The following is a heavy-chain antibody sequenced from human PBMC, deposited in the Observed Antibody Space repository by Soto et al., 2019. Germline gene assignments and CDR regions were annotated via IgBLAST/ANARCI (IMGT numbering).Heavy chain of an antibody. CDR3: ARYRGVAPPVDGNTNYYYHMDV. V-gene: IGHV1-18*01. D-gene: IGHD6-19*01. J-gene: IGHJ6*03. CDR1: GYSFTNYG. CDR2: ISAFNGNT. Sequence: QDQLVQSGAEVKKPGASVTVSCKASGYSFTNYGITWVRQAPGQGLEWMGWISAFNGNTHYAQKLQGRVTMTTDASTSTAYMELRSLRAGDKAVYYCARYRGVAPPVDGNTNYYYHMDVWGKGTTVIVSS.